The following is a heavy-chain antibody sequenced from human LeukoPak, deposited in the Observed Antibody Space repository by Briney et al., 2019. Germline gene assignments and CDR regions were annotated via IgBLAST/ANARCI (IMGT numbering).Heavy chain of an antibody. CDR1: GGSISSYY. CDR2: IYYSGST. J-gene: IGHJ6*03. CDR3: AIDGHYYYMDV. Sequence: PSETLSLTCTVSGGSISSYYWSWIRQPPGKGLEWIGYIYYSGSTNYNPSLKSRVTISVDTSKNQFSLKLSSVTAADTAVYYCAIDGHYYYMDVWGKGTTVTVSS. V-gene: IGHV4-59*01.